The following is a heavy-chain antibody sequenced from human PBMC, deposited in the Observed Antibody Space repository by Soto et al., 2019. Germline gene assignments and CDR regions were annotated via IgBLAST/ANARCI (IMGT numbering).Heavy chain of an antibody. J-gene: IGHJ3*02. V-gene: IGHV1-18*01. Sequence: QVQLVQSGAEVKKPGASVKVSCKASGYTFTSYGISWVRQAPGQGLEWMGWISAYNGNTNYAQKLQGRVTMTTDTSTSKAYMEVRSLRSDDTAVYYCASQSAGTEAFDIWGQGTMVTVSS. CDR3: ASQSAGTEAFDI. D-gene: IGHD6-13*01. CDR1: GYTFTSYG. CDR2: ISAYNGNT.